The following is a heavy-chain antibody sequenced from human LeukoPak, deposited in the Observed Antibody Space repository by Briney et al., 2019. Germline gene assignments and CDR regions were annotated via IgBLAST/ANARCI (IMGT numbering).Heavy chain of an antibody. CDR2: ISGSGGST. CDR1: GFTFSSYA. CDR3: AGVVPAARRSYYFDY. D-gene: IGHD2-2*01. J-gene: IGHJ4*02. V-gene: IGHV3-23*01. Sequence: GSLRLSCAASGFTFSSYAMSWVRQAPGKGLEWVSAISGSGGSTYYADSVKGRFTISRDNSKNTLYLQMNSLRAEDTAVYYCAGVVPAARRSYYFDYWGQGTLVTVSS.